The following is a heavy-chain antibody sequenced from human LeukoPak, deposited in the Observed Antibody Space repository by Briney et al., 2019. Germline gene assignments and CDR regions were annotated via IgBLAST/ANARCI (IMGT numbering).Heavy chain of an antibody. CDR1: GGSFSGYY. CDR3: ARTMTNIYYYYYYMDV. Sequence: SETLSLTCAVYGGSFSGYYWSWIRQSPGKGLEWIGEINHSGSTNYNPSLKSRVTISVDTSKNQFSLKLSSVTAADTAVYYCARTMTNIYYYYYYMDVWGKGTTVTVSS. J-gene: IGHJ6*03. D-gene: IGHD4-11*01. CDR2: INHSGST. V-gene: IGHV4-34*01.